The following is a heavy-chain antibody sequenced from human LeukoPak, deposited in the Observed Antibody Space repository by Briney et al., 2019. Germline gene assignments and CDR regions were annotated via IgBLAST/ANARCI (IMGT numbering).Heavy chain of an antibody. CDR2: MNPNSGNT. D-gene: IGHD5-18*01. J-gene: IGHJ4*02. V-gene: IGHV1-8*01. CDR3: ARRLARTSMVTRGGVRFDY. CDR1: GYTFTSYD. Sequence: ASVKVSCKASGYTFTSYDINWVRQATGQGLEWMGWMNPNSGNTGYAQKFQGRVTMTRNTSISTAYMELSSLRSEDTAVYYCARRLARTSMVTRGGVRFDYWGQGTLVTVSS.